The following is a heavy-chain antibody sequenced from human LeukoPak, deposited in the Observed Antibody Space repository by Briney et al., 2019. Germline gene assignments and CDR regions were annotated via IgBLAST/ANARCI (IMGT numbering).Heavy chain of an antibody. CDR2: IYYSGST. Sequence: PSETLSLTCTVSGGSISSYYWSWIRQPPGKGLEWIGYIYYSGSTNYNPSLKSRVTISVDTSKNQFSLKLSSVTAADTAVYYCARRRYYDSSGYYAISDYWGQGTLVTVSS. D-gene: IGHD3-22*01. V-gene: IGHV4-59*08. J-gene: IGHJ4*02. CDR1: GGSISSYY. CDR3: ARRRYYDSSGYYAISDY.